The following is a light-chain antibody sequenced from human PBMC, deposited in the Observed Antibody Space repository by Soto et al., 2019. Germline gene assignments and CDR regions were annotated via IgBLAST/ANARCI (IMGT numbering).Light chain of an antibody. CDR3: SSYTSSSTYV. CDR2: DVS. J-gene: IGLJ1*01. CDR1: SRDVGGYNY. Sequence: QSVLTQPASVSGSPGQSITISCTGTSRDVGGYNYVSWYQQHPGKAPKLMIYDVSNRPSGLSNRFSGSKSGNTASLTISGLQAEDEADYYCSSYTSSSTYVFGTGTKVTVL. V-gene: IGLV2-14*01.